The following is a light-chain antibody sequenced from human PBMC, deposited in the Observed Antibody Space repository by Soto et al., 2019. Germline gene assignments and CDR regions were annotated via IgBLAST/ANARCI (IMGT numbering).Light chain of an antibody. CDR2: DAS. CDR1: QSVSSY. Sequence: EIVLTQSPATLSLSPGERSTLSCRSSQSVSSYLAWYQQKPGQAPRLLIYDASNRATGIPARFSGSGSGTDFTLTISSLEPEDFAVYYCQQRSNWPSITFGQGTRL. CDR3: QQRSNWPSIT. V-gene: IGKV3-11*01. J-gene: IGKJ5*01.